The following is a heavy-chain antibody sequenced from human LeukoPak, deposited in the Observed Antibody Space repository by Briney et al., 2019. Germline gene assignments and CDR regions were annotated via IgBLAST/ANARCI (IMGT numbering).Heavy chain of an antibody. D-gene: IGHD3-22*01. V-gene: IGHV1-18*01. J-gene: IGHJ4*02. CDR3: ARDFSGYYPYYFDY. CDR2: ISAYNGNT. Sequence: ASVKVSCKASGYTFTSYGISWVRQAPGQGLEWMEWISAYNGNTNYAQKLQGRVTMTTDTSTSTAYMELRSLRSDDTAVYYCARDFSGYYPYYFDYWDQGTLVTVSS. CDR1: GYTFTSYG.